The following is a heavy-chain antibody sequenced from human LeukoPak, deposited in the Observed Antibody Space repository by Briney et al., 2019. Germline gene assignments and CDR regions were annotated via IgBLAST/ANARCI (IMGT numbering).Heavy chain of an antibody. V-gene: IGHV3-23*01. CDR3: AKAPATGEGYYFYYMDV. D-gene: IGHD7-27*01. Sequence: GGSLRLSCAASGFTFSNAWMSWVRQAPGKGLEWVASVNGRGATTYYADSVRGRFTISRDNSKNTVYLQMISLGADDTAVYFCAKAPATGEGYYFYYMDVWGKGTTVTVSS. CDR1: GFTFSNAW. J-gene: IGHJ6*03. CDR2: VNGRGATT.